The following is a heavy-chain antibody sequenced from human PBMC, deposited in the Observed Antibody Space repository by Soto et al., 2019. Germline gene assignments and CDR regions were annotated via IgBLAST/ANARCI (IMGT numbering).Heavy chain of an antibody. J-gene: IGHJ4*02. V-gene: IGHV3-15*01. CDR1: GFTFSNAW. CDR2: IKSKTDGGTT. Sequence: GGSLRLSCAASGFTFSNAWMSWVRQAPGKGLEWVGRIKSKTDGGTTDYAAPVKGRFTISRDDSKNTLYLQMNSLKTEDTAVYYCTTDQFFLAAPSFDYWGQGTLVTVSS. D-gene: IGHD2-15*01. CDR3: TTDQFFLAAPSFDY.